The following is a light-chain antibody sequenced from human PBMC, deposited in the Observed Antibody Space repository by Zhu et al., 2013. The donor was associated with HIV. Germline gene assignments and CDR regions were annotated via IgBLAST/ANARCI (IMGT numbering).Light chain of an antibody. CDR3: QQXNNWLT. CDR2: DAV. V-gene: IGKV3-15*01. CDR1: QSISVN. J-gene: IGKJ4*01. Sequence: IMMTQFPDTMYMSPGERVTLSCRASQSISVNLAWYQQKPGQAPRLLIYDAVKRATGIPARFSGSGSGTEFTLTISSLQSEDFAVYYCQQXNNWLTFGGGTKVE.